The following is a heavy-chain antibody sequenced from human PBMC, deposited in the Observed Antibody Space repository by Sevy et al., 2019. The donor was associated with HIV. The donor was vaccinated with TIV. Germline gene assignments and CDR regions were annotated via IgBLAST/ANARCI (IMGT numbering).Heavy chain of an antibody. CDR3: ARVVRGGLQYAFDF. CDR2: ISSSGSTI. J-gene: IGHJ3*01. Sequence: AGSLRLSCAASGFTFSSDEMNWVRQAPGKGLEWVSYISSSGSTIYYADSVKGRFTTARDNAKNSLYLQMISLRAEDTAVYYCARVVRGGLQYAFDFWGQGTMVTVSS. CDR1: GFTFSSDE. D-gene: IGHD3-16*01. V-gene: IGHV3-48*03.